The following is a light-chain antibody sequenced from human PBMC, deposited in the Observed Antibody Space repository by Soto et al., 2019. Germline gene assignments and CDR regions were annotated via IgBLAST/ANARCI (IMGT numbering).Light chain of an antibody. CDR2: VAS. CDR1: QAIRND. V-gene: IGKV1-17*01. CDR3: LKHNISPWT. Sequence: DIQMTQSPSSLSASVGDRVTITCRASQAIRNDVGWYQQKPGKDPKRLIYVASRLESGVPSRFSGSGFGTDFTPKISGLQPKDLATYFCLKHNISPWTFGKGPGVEIK. J-gene: IGKJ1*01.